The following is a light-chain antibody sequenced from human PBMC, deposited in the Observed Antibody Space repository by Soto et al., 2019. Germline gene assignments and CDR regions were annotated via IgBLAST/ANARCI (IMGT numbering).Light chain of an antibody. V-gene: IGKV3-20*01. CDR2: GVS. J-gene: IGKJ1*01. Sequence: ETVLTQSPGTLSLSPGERATLSCRASQSLGSDYLAWYQQKPGQAPRLLIYGVSSRATDIPDRFSGSGSGTDFTLTISRLEQEDFAMYYCQLYGTSRAFGQGNKV. CDR3: QLYGTSRA. CDR1: QSLGSDY.